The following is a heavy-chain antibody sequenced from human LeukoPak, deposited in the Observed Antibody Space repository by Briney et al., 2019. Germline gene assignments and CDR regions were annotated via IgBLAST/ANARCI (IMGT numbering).Heavy chain of an antibody. CDR3: ARDQDSSSWSLYNWFDP. J-gene: IGHJ5*02. D-gene: IGHD6-13*01. V-gene: IGHV1-18*04. Sequence: ASVKVSCTSSGYTFNGYYMHWVRQAPGQGLEWMGWISAYNGNTNYAQKLQGRVTMTTDTSTSTAYMELRSLRSDDTAVYYCARDQDSSSWSLYNWFDPWGQGTLVTVSS. CDR2: ISAYNGNT. CDR1: GYTFNGYY.